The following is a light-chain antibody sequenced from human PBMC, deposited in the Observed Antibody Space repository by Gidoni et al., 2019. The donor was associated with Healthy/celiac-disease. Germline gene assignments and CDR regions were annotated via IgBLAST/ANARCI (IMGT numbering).Light chain of an antibody. CDR2: KAS. CDR1: QSISSW. Sequence: DIQMTQSPSTLSASVGDRVNITCRASQSISSWLAWYQQKPGKAPKLLIYKASSLESGVPSRFSGSGSGTEFTLTIISLQPDDFATYYCQQYNSYPWTFGQGTKVEIK. V-gene: IGKV1-5*03. CDR3: QQYNSYPWT. J-gene: IGKJ1*01.